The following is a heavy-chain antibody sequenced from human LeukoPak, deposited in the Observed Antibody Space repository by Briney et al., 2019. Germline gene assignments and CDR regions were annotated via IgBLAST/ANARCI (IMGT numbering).Heavy chain of an antibody. J-gene: IGHJ3*02. Sequence: PGGSLRLSCAASGFTFSSYGMSWVRQAPGKGLEWVSAISGGGGSTYYADSVKGRFTISRDNSKNTLYLQMNSLRAEDTAVYYCAKQETGRGWPRILTGYYYAFDIWGQGTMVTVSS. CDR2: ISGGGGST. CDR1: GFTFSSYG. CDR3: AKQETGRGWPRILTGYYYAFDI. D-gene: IGHD3-9*01. V-gene: IGHV3-23*01.